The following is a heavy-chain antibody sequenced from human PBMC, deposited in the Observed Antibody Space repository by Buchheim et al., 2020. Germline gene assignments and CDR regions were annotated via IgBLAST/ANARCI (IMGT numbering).Heavy chain of an antibody. D-gene: IGHD4-17*01. J-gene: IGHJ4*02. CDR3: ARDNYGDYRFDY. V-gene: IGHV4-59*01. CDR1: GGSISSYY. CDR2: IYYSGST. Sequence: QVQLQESGPGLVKPSETLSLTCTVSGGSISSYYWSWIRQPPGKGLEWIGYIYYSGSTNYNPSLKSRVTISVDTSKNQFSLKLSSVTAADTAVYYCARDNYGDYRFDYWGQGTL.